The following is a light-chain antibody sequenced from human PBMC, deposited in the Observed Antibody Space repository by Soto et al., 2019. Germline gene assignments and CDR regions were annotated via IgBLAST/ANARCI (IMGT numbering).Light chain of an antibody. J-gene: IGKJ4*01. Sequence: DIQMTQSQSSLSASVGDRVTITCQASQDISNYLNWYQQKPGKAPTILIYDASNLETGVPSRFSGSGSGTDFTLTISSLQPEDIATYHCQQYNNLPLTFGGGTKVDIK. V-gene: IGKV1-33*01. CDR1: QDISNY. CDR3: QQYNNLPLT. CDR2: DAS.